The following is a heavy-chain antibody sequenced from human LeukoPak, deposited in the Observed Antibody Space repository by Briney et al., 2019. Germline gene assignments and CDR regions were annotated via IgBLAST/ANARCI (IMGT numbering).Heavy chain of an antibody. CDR1: GYTLTSYG. J-gene: IGHJ3*02. CDR3: ARDLWAYDYVWGSYRYSHDAFDI. V-gene: IGHV1-18*04. Sequence: ASVKVSCKASGYTLTSYGISWVRQAPGQGLEWMGWISAYNGKTNYVQKLQGRVTMTTDTSTSTAYMELRSLRSDDTAVYSCARDLWAYDYVWGSYRYSHDAFDIWGQGTMVTVSS. CDR2: ISAYNGKT. D-gene: IGHD3-16*02.